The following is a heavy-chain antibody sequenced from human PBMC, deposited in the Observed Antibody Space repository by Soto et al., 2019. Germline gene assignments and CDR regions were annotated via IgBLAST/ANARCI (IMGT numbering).Heavy chain of an antibody. V-gene: IGHV5-10-1*01. Sequence: GESLKISCKGSGYSFTSYWISWVCQMPGKGLEWMGRIDPSDSYTNYSPSFQGHVTISADKSISTAYLQWSSLKASDTAMYYCARLPGPGDGYNLYKDYWGQGTLVTVSS. J-gene: IGHJ4*02. CDR3: ARLPGPGDGYNLYKDY. D-gene: IGHD5-12*01. CDR1: GYSFTSYW. CDR2: IDPSDSYT.